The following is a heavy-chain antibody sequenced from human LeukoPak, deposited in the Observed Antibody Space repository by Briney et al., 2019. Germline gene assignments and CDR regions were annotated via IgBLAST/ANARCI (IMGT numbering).Heavy chain of an antibody. CDR1: GFTFSSYA. CDR3: ATGDRLPGDY. V-gene: IGHV3-21*01. CDR2: ISGSTSFI. D-gene: IGHD3-16*01. J-gene: IGHJ4*02. Sequence: GGSLRLSCAASGFTFSSYAMSWVRQAPGKGLEWVSSISGSTSFIYYADSVKGRFTISRDNAKNSLYLQMNSLRAEDTAVYYCATGDRLPGDYWGQGTLVTVSS.